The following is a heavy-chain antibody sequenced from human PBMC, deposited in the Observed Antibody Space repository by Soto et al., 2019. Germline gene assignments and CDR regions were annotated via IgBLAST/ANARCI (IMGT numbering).Heavy chain of an antibody. CDR1: GGSISRVGYS. CDR3: ARSQTTVTSYDP. Sequence: SETLSLTCAVSGGSISRVGYSRSCIRQPPGKGLEWIGYIYHSGSTYYNPSLKSRVTISVDRSKNQFSLKLSSVTAADTAVYYCARSQTTVTSYDPWGQGTLVTVSS. J-gene: IGHJ5*02. D-gene: IGHD4-17*01. V-gene: IGHV4-30-2*01. CDR2: IYHSGST.